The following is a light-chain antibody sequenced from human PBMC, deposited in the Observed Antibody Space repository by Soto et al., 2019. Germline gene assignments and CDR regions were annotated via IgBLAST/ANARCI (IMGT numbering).Light chain of an antibody. Sequence: DIQMTQSPSTLSASVGDSVTITCRASQSLSGWLTWYQQKPGKAPKLLIYQASSLKSGVPSRFSGSGSGTEFTLTISSLRPDDFATYYCQQYHSYPLTFGGGTKVEIK. J-gene: IGKJ4*01. CDR2: QAS. CDR1: QSLSGW. CDR3: QQYHSYPLT. V-gene: IGKV1-5*03.